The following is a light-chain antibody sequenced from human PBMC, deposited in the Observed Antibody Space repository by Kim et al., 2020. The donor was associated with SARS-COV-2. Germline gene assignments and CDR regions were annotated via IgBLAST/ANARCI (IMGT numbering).Light chain of an antibody. Sequence: ASVGDRVIITCRASQSISSYLNWYQQKPGKAPKLLIYAASSLQSGVPSRFSGSGSGTDFTLTISSLQPEDFATYYCQQSYSIPWTFGQGTKVDIK. J-gene: IGKJ1*01. CDR3: QQSYSIPWT. CDR1: QSISSY. V-gene: IGKV1-39*01. CDR2: AAS.